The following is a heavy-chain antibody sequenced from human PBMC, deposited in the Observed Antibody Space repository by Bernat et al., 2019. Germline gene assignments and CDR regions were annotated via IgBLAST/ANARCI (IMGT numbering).Heavy chain of an antibody. Sequence: VQLVESGGGLVQPGGSLRLSCAASGFTVSSNYMSWVRQAPGKGLEWVSVISNDGSNKYYADSVKGRFTISRDNSKNSLYLQMNSLRAEDTAVYYCAKDGQGLTYYFDYWGQGIVVTVSS. CDR3: AKDGQGLTYYFDY. CDR2: ISNDGSNK. V-gene: IGHV3-30*18. J-gene: IGHJ4*02. CDR1: GFTVSSNY.